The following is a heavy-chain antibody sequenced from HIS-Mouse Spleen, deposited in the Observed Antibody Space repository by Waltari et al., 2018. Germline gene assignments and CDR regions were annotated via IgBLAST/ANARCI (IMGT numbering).Heavy chain of an antibody. V-gene: IGHV4-4*07. J-gene: IGHJ4*02. CDR3: ARLYDSSGYYFDY. Sequence: YTSGCTNYNPSLKSRVTMSVDTSKNQFSLKLSSVTAADTAVYYCARLYDSSGYYFDYWGQGTLVTVSS. D-gene: IGHD3-22*01. CDR2: YTSGCT.